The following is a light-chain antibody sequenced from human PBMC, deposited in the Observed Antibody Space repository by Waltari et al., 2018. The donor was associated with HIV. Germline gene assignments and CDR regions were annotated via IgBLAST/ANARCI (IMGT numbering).Light chain of an antibody. V-gene: IGKV1-9*01. Sequence: DIQLTQSPSFLSASVGDTVTHTCRARRRLRNQLAWYQQKPRQAPKLLIYDASTLQSGVPSRFSGSGSGTDFTLTISNLQPEDFATYYCQQFDTYPITFGQGTRLDIK. CDR2: DAS. CDR1: RRLRNQ. CDR3: QQFDTYPIT. J-gene: IGKJ5*01.